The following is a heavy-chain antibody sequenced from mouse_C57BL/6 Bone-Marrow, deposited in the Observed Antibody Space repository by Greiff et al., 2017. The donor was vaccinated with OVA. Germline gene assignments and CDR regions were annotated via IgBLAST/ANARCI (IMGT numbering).Heavy chain of an antibody. Sequence: EVKVVESGGGLVQPGASLRLSCAASGFTFTDYYMSWVSQPPGKAPEWLALFRTTANGYTTEYTASVKGRFTISSDTSPNILYLQLNTLRAEDSATYYCVKASYYSCRDFDYWGQGTTLTVSS. J-gene: IGHJ2*01. CDR3: VKASYYSCRDFDY. CDR1: GFTFTDYY. V-gene: IGHV7-4*01. D-gene: IGHD1-1*01. CDR2: FRTTANGYTT.